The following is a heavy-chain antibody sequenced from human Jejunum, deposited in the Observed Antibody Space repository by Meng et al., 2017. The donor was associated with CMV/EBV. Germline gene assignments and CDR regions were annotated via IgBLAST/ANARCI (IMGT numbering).Heavy chain of an antibody. CDR1: GFTFGNAA. D-gene: IGHD3-10*01. Sequence: SCEASGFTFGNAALSWVRLAPGKGIQWVSEISSSSLSKYYADSVKGQFTISRDDSKNTLFLQMNSLKVDDTAVYYCAKGGYGSGTPDTRGQRTLVTVSS. V-gene: IGHV3-23*01. CDR3: AKGGYGSGTPDT. CDR2: ISSSSLSK. J-gene: IGHJ5*02.